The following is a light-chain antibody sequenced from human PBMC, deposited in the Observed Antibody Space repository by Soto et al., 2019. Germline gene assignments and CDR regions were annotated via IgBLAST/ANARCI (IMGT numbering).Light chain of an antibody. CDR2: EVS. CDR3: SSYATGSTYV. Sequence: QSALTQPASASGSPGQSVTIACTGTSSDVGTDNYFSWYQLHPDKAPKLLVYEVSNRTSGVSHRFSGSKSGNTPSLTIAGLQAEDEADYYFSSYATGSTYVCGTGTQLTVL. J-gene: IGLJ1*01. CDR1: SSDVGTDNY. V-gene: IGLV2-14*01.